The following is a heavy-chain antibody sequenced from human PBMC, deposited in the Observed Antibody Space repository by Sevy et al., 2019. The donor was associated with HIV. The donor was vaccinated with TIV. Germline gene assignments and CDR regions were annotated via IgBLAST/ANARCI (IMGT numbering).Heavy chain of an antibody. CDR2: IYSGGST. D-gene: IGHD2-2*01. Sequence: GGSLRLSCAASGFTVSSNYMSWVRQAPGKGLEWVSVIYSGGSTYYADSVKGRFTISRDNSKNTLYLQMNSLRAEDTAVYYCAREGCSSTSCYSGRHYFDYWGQGTLVTASS. CDR3: AREGCSSTSCYSGRHYFDY. V-gene: IGHV3-53*01. J-gene: IGHJ4*02. CDR1: GFTVSSNY.